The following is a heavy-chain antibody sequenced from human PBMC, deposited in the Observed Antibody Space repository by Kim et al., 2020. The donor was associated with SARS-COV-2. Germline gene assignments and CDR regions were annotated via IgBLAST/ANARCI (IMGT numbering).Heavy chain of an antibody. D-gene: IGHD3-22*01. CDR3: ARNQGPVYYYDSSGSWFDP. Sequence: SRVTISVDTSKNQFSLKLSSVTAADTAVYYCARNQGPVYYYDSSGSWFDPWGQGTLVTVSS. V-gene: IGHV4-39*01. J-gene: IGHJ5*02.